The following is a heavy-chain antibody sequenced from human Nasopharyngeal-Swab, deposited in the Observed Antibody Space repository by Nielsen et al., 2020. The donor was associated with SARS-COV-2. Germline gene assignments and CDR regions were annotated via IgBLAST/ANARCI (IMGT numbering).Heavy chain of an antibody. CDR2: IYYSGST. CDR1: GGSISSYY. Sequence: SETLSLTCTVSGGSISSYYCSWIRQPPGKGLEWIGYIYYSGSTNYNPSLKSRVTISVDTSKNQFSLKLSSVTAADTAVYYCARTGDSSGWYSSFDYWGQGTLVTVSS. D-gene: IGHD6-19*01. CDR3: ARTGDSSGWYSSFDY. V-gene: IGHV4-59*01. J-gene: IGHJ4*02.